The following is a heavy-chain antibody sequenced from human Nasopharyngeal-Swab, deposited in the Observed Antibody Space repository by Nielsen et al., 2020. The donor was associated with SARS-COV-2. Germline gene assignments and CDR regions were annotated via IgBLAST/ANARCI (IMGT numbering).Heavy chain of an antibody. V-gene: IGHV1-18*03. J-gene: IGHJ4*02. Sequence: WVRQAPGQGLEWMGWISAYNGNTNYAQRLQGRVTMTTDTSTSTAYMELRSLRSDDMAVYYCARDSNPDYYDSSGYKDYWGQGTLVTVSS. CDR3: ARDSNPDYYDSSGYKDY. D-gene: IGHD3-22*01. CDR2: ISAYNGNT.